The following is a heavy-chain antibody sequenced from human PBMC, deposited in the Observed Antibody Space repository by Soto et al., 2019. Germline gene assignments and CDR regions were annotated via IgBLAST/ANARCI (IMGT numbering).Heavy chain of an antibody. V-gene: IGHV4-31*11. CDR3: ARVWATYDYVWGTYRLSHGDDFDV. CDR1: GGSSSIGGYY. CDR2: IYYSGST. D-gene: IGHD3-16*02. Sequence: RNGAVSGGSSSIGGYYGTWIRQHPGKGLEWIGYIYYSGSTYYNPSLKSRVTISVDPSKNQFSLKLSSVTAAATAVYYCARVWATYDYVWGTYRLSHGDDFDVWGQGTMVTV. J-gene: IGHJ3*01.